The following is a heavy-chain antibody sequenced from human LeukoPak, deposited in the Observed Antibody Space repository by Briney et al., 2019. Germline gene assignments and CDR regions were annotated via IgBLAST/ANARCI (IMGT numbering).Heavy chain of an antibody. Sequence: ASVKVSCKASGYTFTGYYMHWVRQAPGQGLEWMGWINPNSGGTNYAQKFQGRVTMTRNTSISTAYMELSRLRSDDTAVYYCARVVTIFGVVVFDYWGQGTLVTVSS. CDR2: INPNSGGT. CDR3: ARVVTIFGVVVFDY. CDR1: GYTFTGYY. D-gene: IGHD3-3*01. V-gene: IGHV1-2*02. J-gene: IGHJ4*02.